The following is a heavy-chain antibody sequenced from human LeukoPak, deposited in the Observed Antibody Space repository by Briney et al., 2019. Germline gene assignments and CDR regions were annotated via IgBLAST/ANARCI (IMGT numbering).Heavy chain of an antibody. V-gene: IGHV1-46*01. CDR2: INPSGGST. CDR3: ARFAVHRRITVAGQFGLDY. Sequence: ASVKVSCKASGDIFTSYNIYWVRQAPGQGLEWMGIINPSGGSTNYAQKFQGRVTMTRDTSTSIVYMELSSLRSEDAAVYYCARFAVHRRITVAGQFGLDYWGQGTLVSVSS. CDR1: GDIFTSYN. J-gene: IGHJ4*02. D-gene: IGHD6-19*01.